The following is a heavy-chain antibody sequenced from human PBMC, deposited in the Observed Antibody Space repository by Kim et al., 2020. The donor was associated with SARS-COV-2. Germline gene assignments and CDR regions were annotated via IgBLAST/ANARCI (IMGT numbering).Heavy chain of an antibody. J-gene: IGHJ2*01. CDR3: ARHLRNWYFDL. CDR2: T. V-gene: IGHV4-39*01. Sequence: TYSHPSLKARVTLSVEPSKNQSSLRLSSVTAADTAVYYCARHLRNWYFDLWGRGTLVTVSS.